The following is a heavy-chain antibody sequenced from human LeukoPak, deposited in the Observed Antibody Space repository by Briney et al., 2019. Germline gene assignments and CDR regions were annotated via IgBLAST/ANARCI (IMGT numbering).Heavy chain of an antibody. CDR2: IGTSSDT. CDR3: ARGPPRGKYYYMDV. D-gene: IGHD1-1*01. J-gene: IGHJ6*03. V-gene: IGHV3-13*01. Sequence: PGGSLRLSCAVSGFTFSSFDMHWVHQPTGQGLEWVSTIGTSSDTYYPGSVEGRFTLSRDNAKNSLYLQMNSLTARDTAVYYCARGPPRGKYYYMDVWGKGTTVTVSS. CDR1: GFTFSSFD.